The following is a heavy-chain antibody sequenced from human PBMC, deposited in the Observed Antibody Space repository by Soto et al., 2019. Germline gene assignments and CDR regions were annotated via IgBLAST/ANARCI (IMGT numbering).Heavy chain of an antibody. Sequence: ASVKVSCKASGYTFTSYDINWVRQATGQGLEWMGWMNTNSDNTGYAQKFQGRVTMTRNTSISTAYMELSSLRSEDTAVYYCAGVVAATPDQFYYHGMDVWGQGTTVTVSS. J-gene: IGHJ6*02. D-gene: IGHD2-15*01. CDR1: GYTFTSYD. CDR3: AGVVAATPDQFYYHGMDV. V-gene: IGHV1-8*01. CDR2: MNTNSDNT.